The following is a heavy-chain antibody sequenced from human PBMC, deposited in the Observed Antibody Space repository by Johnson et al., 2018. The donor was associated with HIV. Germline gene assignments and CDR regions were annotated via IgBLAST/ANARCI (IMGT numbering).Heavy chain of an antibody. J-gene: IGHJ3*02. CDR3: ATGLVGATGAFDI. V-gene: IGHV3-66*01. CDR1: GFTVSSNY. CDR2: IYSGGST. D-gene: IGHD1-26*01. Sequence: VQLVESGGGLVQPGGSLRLSCAASGFTVSSNYMSWVRQAPGKGLEWVSVIYSGGSTYYADSVKGRFTISRDNSKNTLYLQMNSLRAEDTAVYYCATGLVGATGAFDIWGQGTMVTVSS.